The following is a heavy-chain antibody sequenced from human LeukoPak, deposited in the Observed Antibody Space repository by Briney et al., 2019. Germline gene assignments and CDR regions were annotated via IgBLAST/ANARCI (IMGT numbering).Heavy chain of an antibody. CDR2: IKQDGSGK. D-gene: IGHD6-19*01. CDR3: PNIYRSGWYNFDY. V-gene: IGHV3-7*03. CDR1: GFTFSSYW. Sequence: GGSLRLSCAASGFTFSSYWMSWVRQAPGKGLEWVANIKQDGSGKYYVDSVKGRFTISRDNAKNSLYLQMNSLRAEDTAVYYCPNIYRSGWYNFDYWGQGTLVTVSS. J-gene: IGHJ4*02.